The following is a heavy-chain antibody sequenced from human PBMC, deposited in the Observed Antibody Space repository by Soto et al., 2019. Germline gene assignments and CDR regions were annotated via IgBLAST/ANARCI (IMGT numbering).Heavy chain of an antibody. J-gene: IGHJ4*02. CDR2: IYSGGTT. CDR3: ARLARGNLFDY. V-gene: IGHV3-66*04. Sequence: GGSLRLSCAASGFTVSSNYMSWVRQAPGKGLEWVSVIYSGGTTYYADSVKGRFTISRDSSKNTLSLQMNSLRAEDTAVYFCARLARGNLFDYWGQGALGTVSS. D-gene: IGHD3-10*01. CDR1: GFTVSSNY.